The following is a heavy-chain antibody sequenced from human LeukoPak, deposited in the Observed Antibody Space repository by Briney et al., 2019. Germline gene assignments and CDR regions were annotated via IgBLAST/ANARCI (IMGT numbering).Heavy chain of an antibody. D-gene: IGHD3-3*01. V-gene: IGHV4-38-2*02. Sequence: PSETLSLTCNVSYSSSTSGHFYVWIRQPPGKGLEWIGSIYHTGSTYYSPSLKSRVTISRDTSKNQFSLRLTSVTAADTAVYYCATSRPYDFWSGYTLDYWGQGTLVTVSS. CDR2: IYHTGST. CDR1: YSSSTSGHF. J-gene: IGHJ4*02. CDR3: ATSRPYDFWSGYTLDY.